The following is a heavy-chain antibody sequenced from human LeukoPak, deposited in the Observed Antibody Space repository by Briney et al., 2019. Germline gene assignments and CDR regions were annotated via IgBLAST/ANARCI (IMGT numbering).Heavy chain of an antibody. CDR3: ARVRDGYNDAYDI. Sequence: ASVKVSCKTSGYSFTSYNLHWVRQAPGQRLEWMEIIIPSGGNTNYAQKFQGRVTMTRDTSTSTVYMELSSLKSEDTAVYYCARVRDGYNDAYDIWGQGTMVTVSS. CDR2: IIPSGGNT. D-gene: IGHD5-24*01. V-gene: IGHV1-46*01. J-gene: IGHJ3*02. CDR1: GYSFTSYN.